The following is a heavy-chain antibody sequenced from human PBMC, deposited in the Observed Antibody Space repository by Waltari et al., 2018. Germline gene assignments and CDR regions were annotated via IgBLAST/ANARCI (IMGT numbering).Heavy chain of an antibody. V-gene: IGHV1-3*01. D-gene: IGHD3-3*01. CDR1: GYTLTTSA. Sequence: QVQLVQSGAEVKKPGASVKVSCTASGYTLTTSAMHWVRQAPGQRLEWMGWINAGNGNTKYSQKFQGRVTITRDTSASTAYMELSSLRSEDTAVYYCARGGSGYQDPENYFDYWGQGTLVTVSS. J-gene: IGHJ4*02. CDR3: ARGGSGYQDPENYFDY. CDR2: INAGNGNT.